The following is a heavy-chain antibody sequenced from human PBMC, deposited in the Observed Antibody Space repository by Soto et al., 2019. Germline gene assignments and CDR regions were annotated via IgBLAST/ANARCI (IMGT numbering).Heavy chain of an antibody. CDR2: FDPEDGET. Sequence: GASVKVSCKVSGYTLTELSMHWVRQAPGKGLEWMGGFDPEDGETIYAQKFQGRVTVTRDTSASTAYMELISLRSEDTAVYYCTRAPRGENWGQGTLVTVSS. CDR1: GYTLTELS. V-gene: IGHV1-24*01. D-gene: IGHD2-21*01. CDR3: TRAPRGEN. J-gene: IGHJ1*01.